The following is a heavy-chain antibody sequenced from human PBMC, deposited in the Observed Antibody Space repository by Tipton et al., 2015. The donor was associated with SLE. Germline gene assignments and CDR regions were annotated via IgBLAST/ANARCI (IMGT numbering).Heavy chain of an antibody. CDR2: IYYSGST. J-gene: IGHJ2*01. V-gene: IGHV4-39*01. CDR1: GYSISSSSYY. Sequence: TLSLTCAVSGYSISSSSYYWGWIRQPPGKGLEWIGSIYYSGSTYYNPSLKSRVTISVDTSKNQFSLKLSSVTAADTAVYYCARPPKTGYNVDLWGRGTLVTVSS. CDR3: ARPPKTGYNVDL. D-gene: IGHD1-14*01.